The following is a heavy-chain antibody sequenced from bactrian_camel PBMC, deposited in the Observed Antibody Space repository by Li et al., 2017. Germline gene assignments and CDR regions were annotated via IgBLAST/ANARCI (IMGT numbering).Heavy chain of an antibody. CDR2: IYISGGST. V-gene: IGHV3S40*01. D-gene: IGHD2*01. CDR3: AARGPYCYTKLSVRDFTY. J-gene: IGHJ6*01. Sequence: DVQLVESGGDLVQPGGSLRLSCAASGFIASKYLIVWIRQAPGKERKGVAGIYISGGSTYVADSVKGRFTISQDNAKNTVYLQMNSLKPEDTAMYYCAARGPYCYTKLSVRDFTYWGQGTQVTVS. CDR1: GFIASKYL.